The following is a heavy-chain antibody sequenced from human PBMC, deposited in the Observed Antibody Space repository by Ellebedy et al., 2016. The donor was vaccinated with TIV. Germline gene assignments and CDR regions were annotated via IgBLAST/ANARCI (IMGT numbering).Heavy chain of an antibody. D-gene: IGHD3-16*02. V-gene: IGHV3-66*01. J-gene: IGHJ2*01. Sequence: GESLKISCAASEFTVSYNYMNWVRQAPGKGPEWVSGIYTDDTTYYADSVRGRFTIFRDNSKNTLYLQLKSLRTEDTAVYYCARASFFDVDLSGWYFDLWGRGTLATVSS. CDR2: IYTDDTT. CDR1: EFTVSYNY. CDR3: ARASFFDVDLSGWYFDL.